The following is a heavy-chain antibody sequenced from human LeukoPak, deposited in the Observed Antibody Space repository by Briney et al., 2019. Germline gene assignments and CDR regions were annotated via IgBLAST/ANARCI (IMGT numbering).Heavy chain of an antibody. J-gene: IGHJ6*02. Sequence: PGGSLKLSCAASGFTFSGSAMHWVRQAPGKGLEWVGRIRSKANSYATAYAASVKGRFTISRDDSKNTAYLQMNSLKTEDTAVYYCTRLPNCYDSSGYYLPYYYGMDVWGQGTTVTVSS. CDR3: TRLPNCYDSSGYYLPYYYGMDV. D-gene: IGHD3-22*01. CDR2: IRSKANSYAT. V-gene: IGHV3-73*01. CDR1: GFTFSGSA.